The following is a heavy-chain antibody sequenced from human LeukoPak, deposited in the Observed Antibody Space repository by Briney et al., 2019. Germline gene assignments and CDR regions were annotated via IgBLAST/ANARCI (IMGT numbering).Heavy chain of an antibody. CDR3: ARDLFGVVGRGFDY. CDR1: GYTFSDYY. J-gene: IGHJ4*02. V-gene: IGHV1-69*06. D-gene: IGHD1-26*01. Sequence: ASVKVSCKASGYTFSDYYIHWVRQAPGQGLEWMGGIIPIFGTANYAQKFQGRVTITADKSTSTAYMELSSLRSEDTAVYYCARDLFGVVGRGFDYWGQGTLVTVSS. CDR2: IIPIFGTA.